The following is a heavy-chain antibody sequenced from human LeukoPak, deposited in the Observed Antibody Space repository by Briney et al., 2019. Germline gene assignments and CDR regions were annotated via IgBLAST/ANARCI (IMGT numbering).Heavy chain of an antibody. D-gene: IGHD4-17*01. V-gene: IGHV1-69*01. J-gene: IGHJ4*02. Sequence: GASVKVSCKASGGTFSSYAISWGRQAPGHGLEWMGGIIPIFGTANYAQKLQGRVTITADESTSTAYMELSSLRSEDTAVYYCARDYGDYRQSYFDYWGEGTLVTVSS. CDR3: ARDYGDYRQSYFDY. CDR2: IIPIFGTA. CDR1: GGTFSSYA.